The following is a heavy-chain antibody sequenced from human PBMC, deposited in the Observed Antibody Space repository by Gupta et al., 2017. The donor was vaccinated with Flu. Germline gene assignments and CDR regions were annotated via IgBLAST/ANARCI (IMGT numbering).Heavy chain of an antibody. CDR2: LLPRDGVT. CDR1: GYTFTDFY. Sequence: QVQLVQSGAEMKKPGASMKLSCKASGYTFTDFYLHWVRQAPGQGLEWLGILLPRDGVTNYPQRFRGRVTMTRDTSTRTVYMEMSSLSSEDTAMYYCVREERGGHFDHWGQGTLVTVSS. CDR3: VREERGGHFDH. J-gene: IGHJ4*02. V-gene: IGHV1-46*01. D-gene: IGHD3-16*01.